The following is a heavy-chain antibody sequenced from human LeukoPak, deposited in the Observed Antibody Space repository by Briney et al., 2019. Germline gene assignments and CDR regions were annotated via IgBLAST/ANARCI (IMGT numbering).Heavy chain of an antibody. Sequence: ASLKVSCKASGYTFTGYYMHWVRQAPGQGLEWMGWINPNNGGTNYAQKFQGRVTMTRDTSISAAYMELSRLRSDDTAVYYCASRDGSGSYYTDYWGQGTLVTVSS. CDR1: GYTFTGYY. CDR3: ASRDGSGSYYTDY. V-gene: IGHV1-2*02. J-gene: IGHJ4*02. CDR2: INPNNGGT. D-gene: IGHD3-10*01.